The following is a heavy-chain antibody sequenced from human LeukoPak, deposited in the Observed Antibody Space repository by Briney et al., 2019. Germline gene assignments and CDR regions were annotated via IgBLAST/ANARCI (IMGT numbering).Heavy chain of an antibody. Sequence: GGSLRLSCAASGFTFSSYSINWVRQAPGKGLEWVSSISSSSSYIYYADSVKGRFTISRDNAKNSLYLQMNSLRAEDTAVYYCARDPSGDYYDSSGYQTIWGQGTLVTVSS. CDR1: GFTFSSYS. J-gene: IGHJ4*02. V-gene: IGHV3-21*01. CDR3: ARDPSGDYYDSSGYQTI. CDR2: ISSSSSYI. D-gene: IGHD3-22*01.